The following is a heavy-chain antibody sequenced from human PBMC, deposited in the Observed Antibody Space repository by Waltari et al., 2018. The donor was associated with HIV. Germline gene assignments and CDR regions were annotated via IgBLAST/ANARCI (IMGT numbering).Heavy chain of an antibody. CDR3: ARDSRGSTWSLNWFDP. CDR2: ISSIGNFK. D-gene: IGHD6-6*01. CDR1: GFIFTPSS. V-gene: IGHV3-21*02. Sequence: DVQLVESGGGPVKPGESQRPSCLTSGFIFTPSSANGGRQAPGKGPEWVSSISSIGNFKHYADSVKGRFTISRDNAENSLYLQMNGLRAEDTAIYYCARDSRGSTWSLNWFDPWGQGTLVTVSS. J-gene: IGHJ5*02.